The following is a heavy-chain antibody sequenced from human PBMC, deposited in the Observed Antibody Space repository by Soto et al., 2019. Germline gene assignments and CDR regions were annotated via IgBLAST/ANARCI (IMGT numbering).Heavy chain of an antibody. Sequence: EVQLVESGGGLVQPGGSLKLSCAASGFTFSGSAIHWVRQASGKGLEWVGRIRSKANNYATAYTASVKGRFTISRDDSKNTAYLQMNSLKTEDTAVYYCTRWTSGNYSPFDYWSQGTLVTVSS. V-gene: IGHV3-73*01. CDR3: TRWTSGNYSPFDY. D-gene: IGHD1-26*01. CDR1: GFTFSGSA. J-gene: IGHJ4*02. CDR2: IRSKANNYAT.